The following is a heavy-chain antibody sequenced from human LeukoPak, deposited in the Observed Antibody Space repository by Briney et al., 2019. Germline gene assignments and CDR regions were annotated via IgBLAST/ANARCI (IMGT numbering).Heavy chain of an antibody. CDR1: GGSFSGYY. D-gene: IGHD1-26*01. CDR3: ARGLGATDD. V-gene: IGHV4-34*01. CDR2: INHSGST. J-gene: IGHJ4*02. Sequence: SETLSLTCAVYGGSFSGYYWSWIRQPPGKGLEWIGEINHSGSTNYNPSLKSRVTISVDTSKNQFSLKLSSVTAADTAVYYCARGLGATDDWGQGTLVTVSS.